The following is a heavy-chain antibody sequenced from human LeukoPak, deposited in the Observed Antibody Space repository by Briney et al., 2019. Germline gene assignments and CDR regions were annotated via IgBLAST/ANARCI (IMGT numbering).Heavy chain of an antibody. CDR2: ISGSGGST. CDR3: AKGDMVRTPSSYYYGMDV. CDR1: GFTFSSYA. J-gene: IGHJ6*02. Sequence: GGSLRLSCAASGFTFSSYAMSWVRQAPGKGLEWVSAISGSGGSTYYADSVKGRFTISRDNSKNTLYLQMNSLRAEDPAVYYCAKGDMVRTPSSYYYGMDVWGQGPTVTVSS. D-gene: IGHD3-10*01. V-gene: IGHV3-23*01.